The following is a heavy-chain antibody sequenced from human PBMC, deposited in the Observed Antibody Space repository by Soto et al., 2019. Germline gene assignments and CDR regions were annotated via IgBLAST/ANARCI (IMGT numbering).Heavy chain of an antibody. CDR3: ARQVRAVARDPQARHPNWFDP. CDR2: INHSGST. J-gene: IGHJ5*02. D-gene: IGHD6-19*01. CDR1: GGSFSGFY. Sequence: QVQLQQWGAGLLKPSETLSLTCAVYGGSFSGFYWSWIRQPPGKGLEWIGEINHSGSTNYNPSLKSRVTISVDTSNNQFSLKLSSVTAADTAVYYCARQVRAVARDPQARHPNWFDPWGQETLVTVSS. V-gene: IGHV4-34*01.